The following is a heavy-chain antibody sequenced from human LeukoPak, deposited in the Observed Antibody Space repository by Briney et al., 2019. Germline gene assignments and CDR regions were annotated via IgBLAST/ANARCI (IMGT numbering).Heavy chain of an antibody. Sequence: SETLSLTCTVSGGSISSSTYYWGWIRQPPGKGLEWIGYIYYSGSTNYNPSLKSRVTISVDTSKNQFSLKLSSVTAADTAVYYCARIYDSSGYYLDAFDIWGQGTMVTVSS. V-gene: IGHV4-61*05. J-gene: IGHJ3*02. D-gene: IGHD3-22*01. CDR3: ARIYDSSGYYLDAFDI. CDR1: GGSISSSTYY. CDR2: IYYSGST.